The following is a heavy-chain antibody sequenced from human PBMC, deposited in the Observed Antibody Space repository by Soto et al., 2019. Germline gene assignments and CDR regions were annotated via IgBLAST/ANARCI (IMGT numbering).Heavy chain of an antibody. Sequence: GGSLRLSCAASGFTFSSYAMSWVRQAPGKGLEWVSAISGSGGSTYYADSVKGRFTISRDNSKNTLYLQMNSLRAEDTAVYYCARLYEVGAHNWYFDLWGRGTLVTVSS. V-gene: IGHV3-23*01. J-gene: IGHJ2*01. CDR2: ISGSGGST. CDR1: GFTFSSYA. D-gene: IGHD2-15*01. CDR3: ARLYEVGAHNWYFDL.